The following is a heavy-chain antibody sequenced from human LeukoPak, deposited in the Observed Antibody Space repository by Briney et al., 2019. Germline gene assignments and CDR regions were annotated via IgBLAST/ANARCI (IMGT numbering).Heavy chain of an antibody. J-gene: IGHJ5*02. V-gene: IGHV3-30-3*01. D-gene: IGHD2-21*02. CDR3: ARHSFPIVVVTAELDP. Sequence: PGRSLRLSCAASGFTFSSYAMHWVRQAPGKGLEWVAVISYDGSNKYYADSVKGRFTISRDNSKNTLYLQMNSLRAVDTAVYYCARHSFPIVVVTAELDPWGQGTLVTVSS. CDR2: ISYDGSNK. CDR1: GFTFSSYA.